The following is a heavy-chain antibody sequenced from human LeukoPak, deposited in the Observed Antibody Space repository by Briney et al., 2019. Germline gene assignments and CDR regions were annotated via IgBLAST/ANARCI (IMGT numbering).Heavy chain of an antibody. V-gene: IGHV4-34*01. CDR1: GGSFSGYY. CDR2: INHSGST. J-gene: IGHJ4*02. Sequence: SETLSLTCAVYGGSFSGYYWSWIRQPPGKGLERIGEINHSGSTNYNPSLKSRVTISVDTSKNQFSLKLSSVTAADTAVYYCARGLRNRRKFSPWGQGTLVTVSS. CDR3: ARGLRNRRKFSP.